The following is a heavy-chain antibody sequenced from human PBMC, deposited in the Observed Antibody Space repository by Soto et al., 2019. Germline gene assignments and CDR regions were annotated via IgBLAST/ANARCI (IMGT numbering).Heavy chain of an antibody. D-gene: IGHD1-26*01. CDR1: GFTFSSYG. Sequence: GGSLRLSCAASGFTFSSYGMHWVRQAPGKGLEWVAVISYDGSNKYYADSVKGRFTISRDNSKNTLYLQMNSLRAEDTAVYYCAKDTVGATWFDPWGQGTLVTVSS. CDR3: AKDTVGATWFDP. J-gene: IGHJ5*02. CDR2: ISYDGSNK. V-gene: IGHV3-30*18.